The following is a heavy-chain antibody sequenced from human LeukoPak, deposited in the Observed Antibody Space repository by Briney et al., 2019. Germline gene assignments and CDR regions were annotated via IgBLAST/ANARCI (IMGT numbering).Heavy chain of an antibody. V-gene: IGHV3-15*01. J-gene: IGHJ4*02. CDR1: GFTFSNAW. Sequence: GGSLRLSCAASGFTFSNAWMSWVRQAPGKGLEWVGRIKSKNDGGTTDYAAPVKGRFTISRDDSKNTLYLQMNSLKTEDTAVYYCTMNIAAAGTFYFDYWGQGTLVTVSS. D-gene: IGHD6-13*01. CDR2: IKSKNDGGTT. CDR3: TMNIAAAGTFYFDY.